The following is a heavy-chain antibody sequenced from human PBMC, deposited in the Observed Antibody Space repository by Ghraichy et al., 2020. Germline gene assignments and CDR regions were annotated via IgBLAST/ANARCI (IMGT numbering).Heavy chain of an antibody. J-gene: IGHJ6*02. CDR1: GGSISSDY. V-gene: IGHV4-59*01. CDR2: IYYSGST. D-gene: IGHD3-10*01. Sequence: SQTLSLTCTVSGGSISSDYWSWIRQPPGKGLEWIGYIYYSGSTYYSPSLKSRVTISLDTSKNQFSLKLTSVTAADTAVYYCARDTRFAELPGYYQYGMDVWGQGTTVAVSS. CDR3: ARDTRFAELPGYYQYGMDV.